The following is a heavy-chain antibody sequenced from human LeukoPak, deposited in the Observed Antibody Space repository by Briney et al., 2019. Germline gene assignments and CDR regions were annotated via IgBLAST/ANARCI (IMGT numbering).Heavy chain of an antibody. D-gene: IGHD3-10*01. CDR3: ARVTYGSGTYGAFDY. CDR1: GFTFSSHG. J-gene: IGHJ4*02. Sequence: GGSLRLSCAASGFTFSSHGMSWVRQAPGKGLEWVPTISGSGDNTYYADSVKGRFTISRDNSKNTLYLQMNSLRAEDTAVYYCARVTYGSGTYGAFDYWGQGTLVTVSS. CDR2: ISGSGDNT. V-gene: IGHV3-23*01.